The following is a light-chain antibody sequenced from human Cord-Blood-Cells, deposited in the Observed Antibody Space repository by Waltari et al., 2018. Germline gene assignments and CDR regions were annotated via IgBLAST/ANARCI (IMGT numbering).Light chain of an antibody. CDR1: PADVGGFNY. J-gene: IGLJ2*01. CDR2: EAS. Sequence: QSALTQPAPVSGSPGQSIPLPCPGTPADVGGFNYVPWYQQHPAKAPKLMIYEASHRPSGVSNRFSGSKAGNTASLTISGLQAEDEADYYCSSYTSSSTVVFGGGTKLTVL. V-gene: IGLV2-14*01. CDR3: SSYTSSSTVV.